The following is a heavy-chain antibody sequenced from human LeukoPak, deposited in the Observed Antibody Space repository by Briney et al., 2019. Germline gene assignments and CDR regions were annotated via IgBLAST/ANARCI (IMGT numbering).Heavy chain of an antibody. CDR2: ISGSGGST. D-gene: IGHD4-23*01. CDR3: AKLPDFGGNLRIDY. V-gene: IGHV3-23*01. CDR1: GFTFSNYA. Sequence: QAGGSLRLSCAASGFTFSNYAMNWVRQAPGKGLEWVSGISGSGGSTYYGGSVKGRFSISRDTAKNTLYLQMNSLRAEDTAVYYCAKLPDFGGNLRIDYWGQGTLVTVSS. J-gene: IGHJ4*02.